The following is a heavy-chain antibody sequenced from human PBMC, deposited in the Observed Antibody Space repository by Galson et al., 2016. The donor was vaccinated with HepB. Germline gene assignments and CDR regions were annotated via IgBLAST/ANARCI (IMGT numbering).Heavy chain of an antibody. CDR2: INYTGST. CDR3: AGRAVVSAAPPAYYFGVDV. D-gene: IGHD6-19*01. CDR1: GDSFSGYF. Sequence: SETLSLTCAVSGDSFSGYFWNWIRQPPGKGLEWIGEINYTGSTHYNTSLQSRVTMSVDTSKNQFSLGVSSVIVADTAVYYCAGRAVVSAAPPAYYFGVDVWGQGTTVTVSS. J-gene: IGHJ6*02. V-gene: IGHV4-34*01.